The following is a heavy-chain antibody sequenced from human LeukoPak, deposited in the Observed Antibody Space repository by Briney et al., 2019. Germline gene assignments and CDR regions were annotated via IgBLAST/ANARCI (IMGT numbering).Heavy chain of an antibody. CDR3: AKDRGGWGDYFDY. V-gene: IGHV3-23*01. CDR2: ISGSGGST. D-gene: IGHD1-26*01. CDR1: GFTFTNSA. J-gene: IGHJ4*02. Sequence: GGSLRLSCAASGFTFTNSALSWVRQAPGKGLQWVSDISGSGGSTYYADSVKGRFTISRDNSKKTLYLQMNSLRAEDTAVYYCAKDRGGWGDYFDYWGQGTLVTVSS.